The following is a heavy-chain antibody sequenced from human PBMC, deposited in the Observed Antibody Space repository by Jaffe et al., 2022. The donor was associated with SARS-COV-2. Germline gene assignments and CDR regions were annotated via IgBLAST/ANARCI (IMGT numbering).Heavy chain of an antibody. CDR2: ISSSSSYI. Sequence: EVQLVESGGGLVKPGGSLRLSCAASGFTFSSYSMNWVRQAPGKGLEWVSSISSSSSYIYYADSVKGRFTISRDNAKNSLYLQMNSLRAEDTAVYYCARGGWEFHAIGDCYWVYWGQGTLVTVSS. D-gene: IGHD2-21*02. J-gene: IGHJ4*02. CDR3: ARGGWEFHAIGDCYWVY. CDR1: GFTFSSYS. V-gene: IGHV3-21*01.